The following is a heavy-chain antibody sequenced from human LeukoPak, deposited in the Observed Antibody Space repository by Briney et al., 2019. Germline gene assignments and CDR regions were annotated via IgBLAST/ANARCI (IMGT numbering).Heavy chain of an antibody. Sequence: PSETLSLTCAVYGGSFSGYYWSWIRQPPGKGLEWIGEINHSGSTNYNPSLKSRVTISVDTSKNQFSLKVSSVTAADTAVYYCASYRTSSLYWYFDLWGRGTLLTVSS. CDR3: ASYRTSSLYWYFDL. J-gene: IGHJ2*01. D-gene: IGHD2-2*01. CDR2: INHSGST. CDR1: GGSFSGYY. V-gene: IGHV4-34*01.